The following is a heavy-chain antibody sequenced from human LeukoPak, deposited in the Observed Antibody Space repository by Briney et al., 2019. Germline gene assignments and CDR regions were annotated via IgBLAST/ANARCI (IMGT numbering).Heavy chain of an antibody. CDR2: INHSGST. CDR1: GGSFCGYY. J-gene: IGHJ4*02. D-gene: IGHD3-3*01. CDR3: ARVRGLDFWSGYYAH. Sequence: SETLSLTCAVYGGSFCGYYWSWIRQPPGKGLEWIGEINHSGSTNYNPSLKSRVTISVDTSKNQFSLKLSSVTAADTAVYYCARVRGLDFWSGYYAHWGQGNLVTVSS. V-gene: IGHV4-34*01.